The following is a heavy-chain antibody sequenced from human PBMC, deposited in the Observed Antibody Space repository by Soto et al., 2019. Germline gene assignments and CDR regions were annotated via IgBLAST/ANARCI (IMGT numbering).Heavy chain of an antibody. V-gene: IGHV3-23*01. Sequence: PGGSLRLSCAASGFTFSSYAMSWVRQAPGKGLEWVSAISGSGGSTYYADSVKGRFTISRDNSKNTLYLQMNSLRAEDTAVYYCAKDLSTLRYFDWAVDYWGQGTLVTVS. CDR2: ISGSGGST. J-gene: IGHJ4*02. CDR3: AKDLSTLRYFDWAVDY. D-gene: IGHD3-9*01. CDR1: GFTFSSYA.